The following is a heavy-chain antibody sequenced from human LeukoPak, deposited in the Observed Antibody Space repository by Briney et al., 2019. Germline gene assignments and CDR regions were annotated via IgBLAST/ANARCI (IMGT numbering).Heavy chain of an antibody. CDR2: IIPIFGTA. D-gene: IGHD2-2*02. Sequence: ASVKVSCKASGGTFSSYAISWVRQAPGQGLEWMGGIIPIFGTANYAQKFQGRVTITADESTSTAYMELSSLRSEDTAVYYCARVAAEVVGVPGAIGFGWLRRDYYYMDVWGKGTTVIVSS. CDR1: GGTFSSYA. V-gene: IGHV1-69*13. J-gene: IGHJ6*03. CDR3: ARVAAEVVGVPGAIGFGWLRRDYYYMDV.